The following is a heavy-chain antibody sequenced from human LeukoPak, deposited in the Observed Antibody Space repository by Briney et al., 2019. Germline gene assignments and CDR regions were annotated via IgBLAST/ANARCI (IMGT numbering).Heavy chain of an antibody. CDR2: ISGSGGST. J-gene: IGHJ3*02. Sequence: GGSLRLSCVGSGFTFRSHAMSWVRQAPGKGLEWVSAISGSGGSTYYADSVKGRFTISRDNSKNTLYLQMNSLRAEDTAVYYCANDYGDYVVGFDIWGQGTMVTVSS. CDR1: GFTFRSHA. V-gene: IGHV3-23*01. D-gene: IGHD4-17*01. CDR3: ANDYGDYVVGFDI.